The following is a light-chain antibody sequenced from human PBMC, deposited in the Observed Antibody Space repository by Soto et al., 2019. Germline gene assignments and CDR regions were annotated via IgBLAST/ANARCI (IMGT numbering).Light chain of an antibody. J-gene: IGKJ1*01. V-gene: IGKV1-6*01. CDR1: QGIRND. CDR2: AAS. CDR3: QQHGTT. Sequence: AIQMTQSPSSLSASVGDRVTITCRASQGIRNDLGWYQQKPGKAPKLLIYAASSLQSGVPSRFSGSGSGTDFTLTISSLQPEDFAVYYCQQHGTTFGQGTKVDIK.